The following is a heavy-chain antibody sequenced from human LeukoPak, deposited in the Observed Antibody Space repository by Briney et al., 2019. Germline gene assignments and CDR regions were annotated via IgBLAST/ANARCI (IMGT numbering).Heavy chain of an antibody. D-gene: IGHD3-10*01. Sequence: ASVKVSCKASGGTFSGYAISWVRQAPGQGLEWMGWISPYNGNTNLGQKFQGRVTMTTDRSTTTVYMELRSLRSDDTAVYYCARDLWFGELSPVSYWGQGTLVTVSS. V-gene: IGHV1-18*01. CDR3: ARDLWFGELSPVSY. CDR1: GGTFSGYA. CDR2: ISPYNGNT. J-gene: IGHJ4*02.